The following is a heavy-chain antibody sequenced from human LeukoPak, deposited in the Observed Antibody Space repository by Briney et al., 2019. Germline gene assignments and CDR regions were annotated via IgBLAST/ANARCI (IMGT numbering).Heavy chain of an antibody. Sequence: PGGSLRLSCAASGLTFSSYAMSWVRQAPGKGLEWVSGISATGKSTNYADSVKGRFTISRDNSKNTLYLQMNSLRAEDTAVYFCARDPTTHDYGDYYFDYWGQGPLVTVSS. V-gene: IGHV3-23*01. CDR3: ARDPTTHDYGDYYFDY. CDR1: GLTFSSYA. CDR2: ISATGKST. J-gene: IGHJ4*02. D-gene: IGHD4-17*01.